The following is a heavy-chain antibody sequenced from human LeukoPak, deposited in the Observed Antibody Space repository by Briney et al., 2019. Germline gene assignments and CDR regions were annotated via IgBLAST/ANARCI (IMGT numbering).Heavy chain of an antibody. CDR1: GYTFTSYG. CDR2: ISAYNGNT. J-gene: IGHJ5*02. V-gene: IGHV1-18*01. CDR3: ARSRLGYCSSTSCYSWFDP. D-gene: IGHD2-2*01. Sequence: ASVKVSCKASGYTFTSYGISWVRQAPGQGLEWMGWISAYNGNTNYAQKLQGRVTMTTDTSTSTAYMELRSLRSDDTAVYYCARSRLGYCSSTSCYSWFDPWGQGTLVIVSS.